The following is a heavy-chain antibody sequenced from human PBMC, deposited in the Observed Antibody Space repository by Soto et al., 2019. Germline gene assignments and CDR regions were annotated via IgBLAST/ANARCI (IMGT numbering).Heavy chain of an antibody. CDR1: GGFVSSGSYY. J-gene: IGHJ3*02. V-gene: IGHV4-34*01. CDR3: APVERGTATTVVDAFDI. D-gene: IGHD1-1*01. Sequence: QVQLQQWGAGLLKPSETLSLTCAVYGGFVSSGSYYWSWIRQPPGKGLEWIGEMSHSGGTHFNPSPKRRVPISVDKAKNPFPLKMSPVTAPDTAPYFRAPVERGTATTVVDAFDIWGPGTMVTVSS. CDR2: MSHSGGT.